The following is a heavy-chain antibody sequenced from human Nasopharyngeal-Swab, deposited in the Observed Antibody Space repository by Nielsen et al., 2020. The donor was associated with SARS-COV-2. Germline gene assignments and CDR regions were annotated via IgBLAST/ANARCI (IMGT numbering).Heavy chain of an antibody. CDR2: ISGSGGSK. J-gene: IGHJ5*02. V-gene: IGHV3-23*01. Sequence: GGSLRLSCAASGFTFSSYAMSWVRQAPGKGLEWVSAISGSGGSKYYADSVKGRLTISRDNSKNTLYLQMNSLRAEDTAVYYCAKTGRTIFGVGNWFDPWGQGTLVTVSS. CDR3: AKTGRTIFGVGNWFDP. D-gene: IGHD3-3*01. CDR1: GFTFSSYA.